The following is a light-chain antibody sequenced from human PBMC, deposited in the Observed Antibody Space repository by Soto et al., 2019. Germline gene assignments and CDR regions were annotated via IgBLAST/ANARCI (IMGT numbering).Light chain of an antibody. CDR3: QQSNSIPYT. CDR2: AAS. Sequence: DIQMTQSPSSQYASVGDRVAITCRAGQSISNFLNWYQQKPGTAPKLLIYAASRLQSDVPSRFSGSGSGTAFTLTINSLQPEDVATYYCQQSNSIPYTFGQGTRLE. CDR1: QSISNF. J-gene: IGKJ5*01. V-gene: IGKV1-39*01.